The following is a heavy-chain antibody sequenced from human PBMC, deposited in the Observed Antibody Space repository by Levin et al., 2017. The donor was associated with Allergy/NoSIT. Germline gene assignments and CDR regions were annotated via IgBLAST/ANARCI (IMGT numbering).Heavy chain of an antibody. Sequence: KPSETLSLTCNVSGASISSFYWSWIRQPPGKGLEWIGHIYYIGTTDYNPSLKSRVTMSVDTSKNQLSLKLTSVTAADTAVYHCAREHYGSGSYGWFDPWGQGILVSVSS. CDR1: GASISSFY. V-gene: IGHV4-59*01. CDR3: AREHYGSGSYGWFDP. CDR2: IYYIGTT. D-gene: IGHD3-10*01. J-gene: IGHJ5*02.